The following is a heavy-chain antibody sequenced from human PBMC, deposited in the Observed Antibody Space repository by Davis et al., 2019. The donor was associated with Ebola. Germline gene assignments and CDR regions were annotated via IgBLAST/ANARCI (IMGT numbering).Heavy chain of an antibody. CDR1: GFTFDDYA. CDR3: ATTAMVPYYYYGMDV. V-gene: IGHV3-9*01. CDR2: ISWNSGSI. J-gene: IGHJ6*04. D-gene: IGHD5-18*01. Sequence: PGGSLRLSCAASGFTFDDYAMHWVRQAPGKGLEWVSGISWNSGSIGYADSVKGRFTISRDNAKNSLYLQMNSLRAEDTALYYCATTAMVPYYYYGMDVWGKGTTVTVSS.